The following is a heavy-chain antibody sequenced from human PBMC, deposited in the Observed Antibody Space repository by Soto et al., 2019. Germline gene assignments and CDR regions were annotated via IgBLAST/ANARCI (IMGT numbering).Heavy chain of an antibody. V-gene: IGHV4-59*01. CDR1: GVSISSYF. D-gene: IGHD6-25*01. J-gene: IGHJ4*02. CDR3: ARIGGYHGPLDY. Sequence: SETLSLTCSVSGVSISSYFWSWIRQAPGRGLEWIGYTYHRGSTNYSPSLKSRVAISLDTSENKFSLKVNSVTAADTAVYYCARIGGYHGPLDYWGQGTPVTVSS. CDR2: TYHRGST.